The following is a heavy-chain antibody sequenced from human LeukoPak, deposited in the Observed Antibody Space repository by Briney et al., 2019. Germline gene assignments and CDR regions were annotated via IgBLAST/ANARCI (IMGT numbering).Heavy chain of an antibody. Sequence: GASVKVSCKASGGTFSSYAISWVRQAPGQGLEWMGGIIPIFGTANYAQKFQGRVTITADESTSTAYMELSSLRSEDTAVYYCARGDTAIAAAGTALYYYGMDVWGQGTTVTVSS. D-gene: IGHD6-13*01. J-gene: IGHJ6*02. CDR2: IIPIFGTA. V-gene: IGHV1-69*13. CDR3: ARGDTAIAAAGTALYYYGMDV. CDR1: GGTFSSYA.